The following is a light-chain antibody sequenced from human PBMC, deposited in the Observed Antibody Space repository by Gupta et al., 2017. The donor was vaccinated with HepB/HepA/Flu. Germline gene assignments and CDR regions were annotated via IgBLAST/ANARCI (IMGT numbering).Light chain of an antibody. V-gene: IGLV1-51*01. Sequence: QSVLTQPPPVSAAPAQKVTIACSGSSSNIGNNYVSWYQQLPGTAPKLLIYDNNKRPSGIPDRFSGSKSGTSATLGITGLQTGDEADYYCGTWDSSLSAGVFGGGTKLTVL. J-gene: IGLJ2*01. CDR1: SSNIGNNY. CDR2: DNN. CDR3: GTWDSSLSAGV.